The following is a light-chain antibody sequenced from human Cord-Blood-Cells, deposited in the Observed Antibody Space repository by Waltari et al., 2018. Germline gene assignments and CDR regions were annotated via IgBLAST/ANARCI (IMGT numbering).Light chain of an antibody. CDR1: QDISNY. J-gene: IGKJ2*01. V-gene: IGKV1-33*01. Sequence: DIEMTQSPSSLSASVGDRVTMPCPASQDISNYLNWHQQKPGKAPKLLIYDASNLETGVPSRFSGSGSGTDFTFTIISLQPEDIATYYCQQYDNLPYTFGQGTKLEIK. CDR2: DAS. CDR3: QQYDNLPYT.